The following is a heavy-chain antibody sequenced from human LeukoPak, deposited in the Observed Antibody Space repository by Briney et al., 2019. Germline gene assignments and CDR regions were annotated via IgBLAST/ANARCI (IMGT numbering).Heavy chain of an antibody. J-gene: IGHJ4*02. CDR3: AKDRSVTHLDY. Sequence: GGSLRLSCAASGFTFSGYAMSWVRQASGKGLEWVSVISGSGGTTYYADSVKGRFTISRDNAKNTLYMQMNSLRAEDTAVYYCAKDRSVTHLDYWGQGTLVTVSS. CDR1: GFTFSGYA. V-gene: IGHV3-23*01. CDR2: ISGSGGTT. D-gene: IGHD4-17*01.